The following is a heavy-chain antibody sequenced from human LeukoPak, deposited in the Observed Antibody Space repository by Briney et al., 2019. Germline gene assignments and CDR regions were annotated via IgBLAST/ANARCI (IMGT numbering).Heavy chain of an antibody. CDR3: ARTLRWVVTATGGIQSWLDP. Sequence: SETLSLTCIVSDYSISISYYWGWIRQPPGKGPEWIGDIYHSGSTYYNPSLKSRVTISVDKSNNQFSLRLNSVTAADTAIYYCARTLRWVVTATGGIQSWLDPWGQGTLVTVSS. J-gene: IGHJ5*02. CDR1: DYSISISYY. V-gene: IGHV4-38-2*02. D-gene: IGHD2-15*01. CDR2: IYHSGST.